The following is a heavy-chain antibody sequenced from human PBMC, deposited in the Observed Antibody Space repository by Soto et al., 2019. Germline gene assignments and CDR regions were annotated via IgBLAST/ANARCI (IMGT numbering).Heavy chain of an antibody. J-gene: IGHJ5*01. CDR1: GFTVSSNY. V-gene: IGHV3-66*01. D-gene: IGHD2-8*01. CDR3: ARSLGIGYCTNGVCNNWFDS. Sequence: PGGSLRLSCAASGFTVSSNYMSWVRQAPGKGLEWVSVIYSGGSTYYADSVKGRFTISRDNSKNTLYLQMNSLRAEDTAVYYCARSLGIGYCTNGVCNNWFDSWGQGTLVTVSS. CDR2: IYSGGST.